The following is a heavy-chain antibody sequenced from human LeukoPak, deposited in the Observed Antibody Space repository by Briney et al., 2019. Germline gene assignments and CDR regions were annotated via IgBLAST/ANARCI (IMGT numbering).Heavy chain of an antibody. CDR2: LSSDGRDI. CDR1: GLLPNAFA. V-gene: IGHV3-30*18. D-gene: IGHD3-16*01. J-gene: IGHJ6*02. Sequence: GGSLRLTCAASGLLPNAFAMHWVRPAPGKGLEWVAVLSSDGRDIFYTDSVKGRFTISRDDSKNKLYLRMNSLRAEDTAIYYCAKAFGLSQYGMDVWGQGTTVTVS. CDR3: AKAFGLSQYGMDV.